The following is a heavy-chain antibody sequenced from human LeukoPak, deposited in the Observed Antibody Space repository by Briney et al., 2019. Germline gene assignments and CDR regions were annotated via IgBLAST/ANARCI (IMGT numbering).Heavy chain of an antibody. CDR2: INAGNGNT. J-gene: IGHJ4*02. V-gene: IGHV1-3*01. D-gene: IGHD1-1*01. CDR1: GYTFTSYA. CDR3: ARRSGGSGTTLGY. Sequence: GASVKVSCKASGYTFTSYAMHWVRQAPGQRLEWMGWINAGNGNTKYSQKFQGRVTITRNTSISTAYMELSSLRSEDTAVYYCARRSGGSGTTLGYWGQGTLVTVSS.